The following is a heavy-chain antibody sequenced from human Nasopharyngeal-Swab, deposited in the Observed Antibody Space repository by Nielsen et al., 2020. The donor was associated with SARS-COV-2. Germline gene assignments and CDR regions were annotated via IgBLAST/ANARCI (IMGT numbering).Heavy chain of an antibody. Sequence: GESLKISCAASGFTFSSYGMHWVRQAPGKGLEWVAVIWYDGSYKYYADSVKGRFTISRDNSKNTLYLQMNSLRAEDTAFYYCARDGEGYQPDDCWGQGTLVTVSS. CDR2: IWYDGSYK. J-gene: IGHJ4*02. CDR1: GFTFSSYG. CDR3: ARDGEGYQPDDC. D-gene: IGHD2-2*01. V-gene: IGHV3-33*01.